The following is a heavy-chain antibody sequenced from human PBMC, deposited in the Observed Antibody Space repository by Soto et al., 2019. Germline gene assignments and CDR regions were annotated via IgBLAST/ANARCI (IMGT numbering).Heavy chain of an antibody. CDR1: GYSFTSYW. V-gene: IGHV5-51*01. CDR3: ARQGNYYDSSGTDAFDI. D-gene: IGHD3-22*01. CDR2: IYPGDSDT. J-gene: IGHJ3*02. Sequence: GESLKISCKGSGYSFTSYWIGWVRQMPGKGLEWMGIIYPGDSDTRCSPSFQGQVTISADKSISTAYLQWSSLKASDTAMYYCARQGNYYDSSGTDAFDIWGQGTMVTVSS.